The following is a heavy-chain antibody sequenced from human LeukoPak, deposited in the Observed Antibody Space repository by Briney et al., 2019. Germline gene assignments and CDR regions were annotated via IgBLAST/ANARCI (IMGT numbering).Heavy chain of an antibody. CDR2: ISTSGST. CDR3: ASPRCGYRYTFDY. V-gene: IGHV4-4*09. J-gene: IGHJ4*02. Sequence: MASETLSLTCAVYAASISNYYWSWIRQAPGKGLKWIGHISTSGSTNYNHSLKSRVSITLDTSKNRFSMSLNSVTAADTAVYYCASPRCGYRYTFDYWGQGALVTVSS. CDR1: AASISNYY. D-gene: IGHD2-21*01.